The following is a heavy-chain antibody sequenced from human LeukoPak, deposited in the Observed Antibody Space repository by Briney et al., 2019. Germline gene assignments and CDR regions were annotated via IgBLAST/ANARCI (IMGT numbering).Heavy chain of an antibody. CDR1: GYTLTELS. D-gene: IGHD3-9*01. V-gene: IGHV1-24*01. Sequence: ASVKVSCKVSGYTLTELSMHWVRQAPGKGLEWMGGFDPEDGETIYAQTFQGRVTMTEDTSTDTAYMELSSLRSEDTAVYYCATGRAYYDILTGYYAGVYYYYGMDVWGQGTTVTVSS. CDR3: ATGRAYYDILTGYYAGVYYYYGMDV. CDR2: FDPEDGET. J-gene: IGHJ6*02.